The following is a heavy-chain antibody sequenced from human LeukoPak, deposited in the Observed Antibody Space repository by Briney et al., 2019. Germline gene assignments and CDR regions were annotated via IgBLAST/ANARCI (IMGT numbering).Heavy chain of an antibody. CDR2: INPNRGGT. CDR1: RYTFTGYY. Sequence: ASVKVSCKPSRYTFTGYYMHGVRQAPGQGVEWMGWINPNRGGTNYAQKFQGTGTLTRGTSISTAYMELSRLRSDDPAVYYCARGTSFLGYSYGHGTKRLTPFDYWGQGTLVTVSS. CDR3: ARGTSFLGYSYGHGTKRLTPFDY. J-gene: IGHJ4*02. D-gene: IGHD5-18*01. V-gene: IGHV1-2*02.